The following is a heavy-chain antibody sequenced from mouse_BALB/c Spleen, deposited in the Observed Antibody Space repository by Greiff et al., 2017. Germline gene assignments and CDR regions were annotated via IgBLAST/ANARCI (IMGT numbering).Heavy chain of an antibody. CDR2: ISSGGSYT. CDR3: ARQSDYDSFAY. V-gene: IGHV5-6*01. CDR1: GFTFSSYG. Sequence: EVQLVESGGDLVKPGGSLKLSCAASGFTFSSYGMSWVRQTPDKRLEWVATISSGGSYTYYPDSVKGRFTISRDNAKNTLYLQMSSLKSEDTAMYYCARQSDYDSFAYWGQGTLVTVSA. J-gene: IGHJ3*01. D-gene: IGHD2-4*01.